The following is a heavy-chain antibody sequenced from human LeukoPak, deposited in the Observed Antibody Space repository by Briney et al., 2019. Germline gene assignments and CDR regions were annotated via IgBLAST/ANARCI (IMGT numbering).Heavy chain of an antibody. CDR1: GGSISSYY. CDR2: IYYSGST. V-gene: IGHV4-59*08. CDR3: AIHTPYGSGSYFGFPLDY. Sequence: SETLSLTCTVYGGSISSYYWSWIRQPPGKGLEWIGEIYYSGSTNYNPSLKSRVTISVDTSKNQFSLKLSSVTVPNTAVYYCAIHTPYGSGSYFGFPLDYWGQGTLVTVSS. D-gene: IGHD3-10*01. J-gene: IGHJ4*02.